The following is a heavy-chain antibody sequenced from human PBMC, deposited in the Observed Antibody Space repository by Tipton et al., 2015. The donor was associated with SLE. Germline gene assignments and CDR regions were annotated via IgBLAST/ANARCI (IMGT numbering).Heavy chain of an antibody. CDR1: GGSFSGYY. J-gene: IGHJ6*02. CDR3: ARDHCTGGVCSYYYYYYGMDV. CDR2: INHSGST. Sequence: LRLSCAVYGGSFSGYYWSWIRQPPGKGLEWIGEINHSGSTNYNPSLKSRVTISVDTSKNQFSLKLSSVTAADTAVYCCARDHCTGGVCSYYYYYYGMDVWGQGTTVTVSS. V-gene: IGHV4-34*01. D-gene: IGHD2-8*02.